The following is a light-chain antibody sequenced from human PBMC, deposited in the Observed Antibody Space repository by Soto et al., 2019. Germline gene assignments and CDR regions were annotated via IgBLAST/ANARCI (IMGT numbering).Light chain of an antibody. CDR2: DTS. Sequence: EIVLTQSPATLSLSPGERATLSCRASQSISDYIAWYQQKPGQAPRLVIYDTSNRATGVPARFSGSGSGADFTLTISSLEPEDFSVYYCQQRTNWLTFGGGTRAEIK. V-gene: IGKV3-11*01. CDR1: QSISDY. CDR3: QQRTNWLT. J-gene: IGKJ4*01.